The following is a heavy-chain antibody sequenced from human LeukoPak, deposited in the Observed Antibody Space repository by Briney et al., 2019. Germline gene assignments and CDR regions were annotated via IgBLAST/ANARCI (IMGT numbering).Heavy chain of an antibody. D-gene: IGHD3-22*01. J-gene: IGHJ4*02. CDR3: ARGNYYDSSGPGGY. V-gene: IGHV3-48*01. CDR1: GFTFNNYD. CDR2: ISSSGSTI. Sequence: GGSLRLSCAASGFTFNNYDINWVRQAPGQGLEWVSYISSSGSTIYYADSVKGRFTISRDNAKNSLYLQMNSLRAEDTAVYYCARGNYYDSSGPGGYWGQGTLVIVSS.